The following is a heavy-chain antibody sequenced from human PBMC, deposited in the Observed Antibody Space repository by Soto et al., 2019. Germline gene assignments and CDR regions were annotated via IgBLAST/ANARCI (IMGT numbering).Heavy chain of an antibody. D-gene: IGHD1-7*01. CDR1: GFTFSSYA. CDR2: ISGSGGST. CDR3: AKVSSDPRYRGHPVWNYALADAFDI. J-gene: IGHJ3*02. V-gene: IGHV3-23*01. Sequence: GGSLRLSCAASGFTFSSYAMSWVRQAPGKGLEWVSAISGSGGSTYYADSVKGRFTISRDNSKNTLYLQMNSLRAEDTAVYYCAKVSSDPRYRGHPVWNYALADAFDIWGQGTMVTVSS.